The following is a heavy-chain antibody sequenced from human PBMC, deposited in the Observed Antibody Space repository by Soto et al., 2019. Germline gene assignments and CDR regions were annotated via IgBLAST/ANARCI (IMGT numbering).Heavy chain of an antibody. J-gene: IGHJ6*02. D-gene: IGHD3-9*01. Sequence: ASVKVSCKASGYTFTSYYMHWVRQAPGQGLEWMGIINPSGGSTSYAQKFQGRVTMTRDTSTSTVYMELSSLRSEDTAVYYCARDSPYDILTGSSYYYYGMDVWGQGTTVTVSS. V-gene: IGHV1-46*01. CDR1: GYTFTSYY. CDR2: INPSGGST. CDR3: ARDSPYDILTGSSYYYYGMDV.